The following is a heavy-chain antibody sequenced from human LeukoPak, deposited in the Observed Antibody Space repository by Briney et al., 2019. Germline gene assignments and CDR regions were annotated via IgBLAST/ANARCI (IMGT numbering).Heavy chain of an antibody. CDR2: ISSSGSTI. CDR1: GFTFSSYE. V-gene: IGHV3-48*03. J-gene: IGHJ4*02. Sequence: GGSLRLSCAASGFTFSSYEMNWVRQAPGKGLEWVSYISSSGSTIYYADSVKGRFTISRDNAKNSLYLRMNSLRAEDTAVYYCVSHPRSYYYDSSGNYWGQGTLVTVSS. CDR3: VSHPRSYYYDSSGNY. D-gene: IGHD3-22*01.